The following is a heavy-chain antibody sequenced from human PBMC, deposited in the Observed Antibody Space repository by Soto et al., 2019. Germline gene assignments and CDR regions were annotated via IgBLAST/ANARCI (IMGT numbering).Heavy chain of an antibody. CDR2: IIPVSARP. CDR3: TRRGRQSANWFDP. V-gene: IGHV1-69*06. Sequence: QVQLVQSGAEVKTPGSSVEVSCKASGGTFNSYSIDWVRQAPGQGFEWVGGIIPVSARPNYAQRSQGRVIFSADKPTNTVYMEVNSLTHEDTAVYYCTRRGRQSANWFDPWGQGTLVTVSS. J-gene: IGHJ5*02. CDR1: GGTFNSYS.